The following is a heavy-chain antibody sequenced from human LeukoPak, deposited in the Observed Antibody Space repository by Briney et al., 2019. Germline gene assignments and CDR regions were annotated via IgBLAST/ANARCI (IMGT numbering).Heavy chain of an antibody. CDR1: GFTFSSYH. D-gene: IGHD3-10*01. CDR3: ARVSGSGSHYYDF. V-gene: IGHV3-13*04. CDR2: ICTAGDT. Sequence: PGGSLRLSCAASGFTFSSYHMHWVRQAPGKGVEWVSGICTAGDTYYSGSVKGRLTISRENAKNSFYLQMNSLRPGDTAVYYCARVSGSGSHYYDFWGQGTLVTVSS. J-gene: IGHJ4*02.